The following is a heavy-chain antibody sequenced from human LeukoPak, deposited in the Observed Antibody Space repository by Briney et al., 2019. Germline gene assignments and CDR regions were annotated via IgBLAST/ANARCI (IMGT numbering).Heavy chain of an antibody. V-gene: IGHV3-21*01. J-gene: IGHJ4*02. D-gene: IGHD5-18*01. CDR3: ATGYTYDYYYFGY. CDR1: GFTFRSYN. CDR2: ISSSSSYI. Sequence: GSLRLSCAASGFTFRSYNMNWVRQAPGKGLEWVSSISSSSSYISYADSVKGRFTISRDNAKNSLYLQMNSLRAEDTAVYYCATGYTYDYYYFGYWGQGTLVTVSS.